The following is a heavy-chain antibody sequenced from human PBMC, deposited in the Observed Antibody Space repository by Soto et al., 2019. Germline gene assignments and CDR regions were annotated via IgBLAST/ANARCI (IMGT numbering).Heavy chain of an antibody. Sequence: GGSLRLSCAASGFTFSSFAMSWVRQAPGKGLEWVSAISTSGATTYYADSVKGRFTISRDNSKNTLYLQMNSLRAEDTAVYYCARPTWIQLWTPFDYWGQGTLVTVSS. J-gene: IGHJ4*02. CDR1: GFTFSSFA. CDR2: ISTSGATT. V-gene: IGHV3-23*01. D-gene: IGHD5-18*01. CDR3: ARPTWIQLWTPFDY.